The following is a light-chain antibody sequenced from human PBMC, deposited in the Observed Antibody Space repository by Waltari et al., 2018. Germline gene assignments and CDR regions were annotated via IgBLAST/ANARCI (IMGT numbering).Light chain of an antibody. V-gene: IGLV3-19*01. Sequence: SSELTQDPTVSVALGQTVRITCQGDSLRSFSASWYQQKPRQAPLLVIYGKNNRPAGIPDRFSGSSSGDTAFLTITGAQAEDEADYHCNSRDTSADRLVIFGGGTKLTVL. CDR2: GKN. CDR3: NSRDTSADRLVI. CDR1: SLRSFS. J-gene: IGLJ2*01.